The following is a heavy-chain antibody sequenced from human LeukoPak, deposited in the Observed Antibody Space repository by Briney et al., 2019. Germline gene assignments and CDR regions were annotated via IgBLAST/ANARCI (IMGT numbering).Heavy chain of an antibody. CDR2: IKLKTEGETT. Sequence: GGSLSLSFAASGFTFKYVWMNWVRQARGKGLEWVGSIKLKTEGETTDYTAPVKSGFTVSRDDSKSTVYLHMNSLKTEDTAVYYCTTRVVTANDNWGQGTLVTVSS. D-gene: IGHD2-21*02. V-gene: IGHV3-15*01. J-gene: IGHJ4*02. CDR3: TTRVVTANDN. CDR1: GFTFKYVW.